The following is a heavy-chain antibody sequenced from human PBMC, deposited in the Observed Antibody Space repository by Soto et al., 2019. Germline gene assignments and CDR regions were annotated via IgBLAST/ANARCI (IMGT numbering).Heavy chain of an antibody. D-gene: IGHD3-10*01. CDR3: AKVADPTRRRLLWFGELPSPESVSEVSWFDP. CDR1: GFTFSSYA. J-gene: IGHJ5*02. Sequence: PGGSLRLSCAASGFTFSSYAMSWVRQAPGKGLEWVSAISGSGGSTYYADSVKGRFTISRDNSKNTLYLQMNSLRAEDTAVYYCAKVADPTRRRLLWFGELPSPESVSEVSWFDPWGQGTLVTVSS. V-gene: IGHV3-23*01. CDR2: ISGSGGST.